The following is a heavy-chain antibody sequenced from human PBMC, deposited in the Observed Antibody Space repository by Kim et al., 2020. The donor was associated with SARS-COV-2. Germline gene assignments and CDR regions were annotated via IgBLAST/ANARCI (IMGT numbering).Heavy chain of an antibody. CDR1: GFTFSSYA. CDR3: AKDRYTSPGIFDY. D-gene: IGHD5-18*01. V-gene: IGHV3-23*03. J-gene: IGHJ4*02. CDR2: IYSDGSST. Sequence: GGSLRLSCAASGFTFSSYAMSWVRQAPGKGLEWVSVIYSDGSSTYYADSVKGRFTISRDNSKNTLYLQMSSLRAEDTALYYCAKDRYTSPGIFDYWGQGT.